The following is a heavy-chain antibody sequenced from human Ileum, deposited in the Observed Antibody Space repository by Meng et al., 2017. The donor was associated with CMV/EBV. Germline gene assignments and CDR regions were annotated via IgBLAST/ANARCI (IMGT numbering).Heavy chain of an antibody. Sequence: EVQLVESGGGVVKPGGSLTLFCPASGFTCTTALMSWVRQAPGKGLEWVGRINTKTNGGTTGYATPVKDRFTISRDDSKDTLYLQMNGLKTEDTGVYYCATDTHYGGSPKHWGQGTLVTVSS. CDR2: INTKTNGGTT. J-gene: IGHJ4*02. D-gene: IGHD4/OR15-4a*01. CDR3: ATDTHYGGSPKH. V-gene: IGHV3-15*01. CDR1: GFTCTTAL.